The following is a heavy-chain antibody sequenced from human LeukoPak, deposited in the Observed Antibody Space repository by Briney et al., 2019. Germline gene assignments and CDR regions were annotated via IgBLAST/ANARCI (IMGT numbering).Heavy chain of an antibody. V-gene: IGHV4-39*07. CDR1: GGSIYSTSYY. CDR3: ARVRYSSGWYLDWYFDL. Sequence: SETLSLTCAVSGGSIYSTSYYWGWIRQPPGKGLEWIGNIYFGGNTYYNPSLKSRLTISVDTSKNQFSLKLSSVTAADTAVYYCARVRYSSGWYLDWYFDLWGRGTLVTVSS. J-gene: IGHJ2*01. D-gene: IGHD6-19*01. CDR2: IYFGGNT.